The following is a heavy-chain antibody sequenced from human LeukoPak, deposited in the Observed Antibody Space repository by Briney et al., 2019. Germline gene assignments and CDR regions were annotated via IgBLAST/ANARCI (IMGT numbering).Heavy chain of an antibody. Sequence: PSQTLSLTCTVSGGSISSYYWSWIRQPPGKGLEWIGYIYYSGSTNYNPSLKSRVTISVDTSKNQFSLKLSSVTAADTAVYYCARDTVTTWGSWFDPWGQGTLVTVSS. CDR1: GGSISSYY. V-gene: IGHV4-59*01. D-gene: IGHD4-17*01. J-gene: IGHJ5*02. CDR3: ARDTVTTWGSWFDP. CDR2: IYYSGST.